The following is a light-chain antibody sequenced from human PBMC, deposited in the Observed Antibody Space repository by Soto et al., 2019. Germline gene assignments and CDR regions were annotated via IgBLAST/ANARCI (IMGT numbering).Light chain of an antibody. J-gene: IGLJ2*01. CDR1: SSNIGAGYD. CDR3: QSYDSSLSGYVV. CDR2: ANS. Sequence: QSVLTRPPSVSGAPGQRVTISCTGSSSNIGAGYDVHWYQQLPGTAPKLLIYANSNRPSGVPDRFSGSKSGTSASLAITGLQAEDEADYYCQSYDSSLSGYVVFGGGTKVTVL. V-gene: IGLV1-40*01.